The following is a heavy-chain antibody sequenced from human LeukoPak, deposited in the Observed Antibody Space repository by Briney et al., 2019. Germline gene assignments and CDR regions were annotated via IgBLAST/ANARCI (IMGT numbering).Heavy chain of an antibody. CDR2: IKQDGSEK. CDR1: GFTFSSYW. V-gene: IGHV3-7*01. J-gene: IGHJ4*02. CDR3: AGWTTDTAMVQDY. D-gene: IGHD5-18*01. Sequence: QSGGSLRLSCAASGFTFSSYWMSWVRQAPGKGLEWVANIKQDGSEKYYVDSAKGRFTISRDNAKNSLYLQMNSLRAEDTAVYYCAGWTTDTAMVQDYWGQGTLVTVSS.